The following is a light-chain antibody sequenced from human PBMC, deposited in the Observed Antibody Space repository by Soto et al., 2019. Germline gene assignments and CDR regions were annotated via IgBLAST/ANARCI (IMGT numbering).Light chain of an antibody. Sequence: EIVMTQSPATLSVSPGERATLSCRASQSVSSNLAWYQQKPGQAPRLLIYGASTRATGIPARFSGSGSGTEFTLTISSLQSKDFAVYYCQQYNNWLLWTFGQGTKVEIK. J-gene: IGKJ1*01. CDR3: QQYNNWLLWT. CDR1: QSVSSN. CDR2: GAS. V-gene: IGKV3-15*01.